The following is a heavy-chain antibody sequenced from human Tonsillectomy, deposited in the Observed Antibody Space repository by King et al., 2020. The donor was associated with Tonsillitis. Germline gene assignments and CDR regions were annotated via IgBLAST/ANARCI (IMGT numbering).Heavy chain of an antibody. CDR2: VDPEDGET. D-gene: IGHD6-19*01. Sequence: QLVQSGAEVKKPGASVKVSCKVSGYTLTELSMHCVRQAPGKGLDWMGRVDPEDGETIYAQKFQGRVTMTEDTSTDTAYMELSSLRSEDTAVYYCATGYSNGWSFAFDIWGQGTMVTVSS. J-gene: IGHJ3*02. CDR3: ATGYSNGWSFAFDI. V-gene: IGHV1-24*01. CDR1: GYTLTELS.